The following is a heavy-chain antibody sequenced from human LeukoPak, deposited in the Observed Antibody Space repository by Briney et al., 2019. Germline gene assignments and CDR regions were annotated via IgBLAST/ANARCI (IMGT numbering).Heavy chain of an antibody. CDR3: ARGRDSGSFLIDN. CDR2: ISSDGTTE. Sequence: GGSLRLSCAGSGFTFASYDLHWVRQAPGKRLEWVAFISSDGTTEHYRDSVKGRFTLSRDNSKNTVSLQMNSLGTEDTAVYYCARGRDSGSFLIDNWGQRTLVTVSS. V-gene: IGHV3-30-3*01. CDR1: GFTFASYD. D-gene: IGHD3-10*01. J-gene: IGHJ4*02.